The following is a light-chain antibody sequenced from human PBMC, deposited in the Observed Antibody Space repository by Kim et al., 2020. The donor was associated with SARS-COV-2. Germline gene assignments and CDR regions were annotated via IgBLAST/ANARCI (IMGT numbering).Light chain of an antibody. J-gene: IGKJ1*01. CDR3: QQYASWRT. CDR1: QSVRYK. V-gene: IGKV3-15*01. Sequence: LSGSPGETATLSCRACQSVRYKLAWYQQKPGQAPSLLIFGASSRATGIPARFSGSGSGTDFSLTISSLQSDDSAVYYCQQYASWRTFGQGTRVEI. CDR2: GAS.